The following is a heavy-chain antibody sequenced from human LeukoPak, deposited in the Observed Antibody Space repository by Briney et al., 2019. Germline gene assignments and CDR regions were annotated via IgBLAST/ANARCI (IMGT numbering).Heavy chain of an antibody. D-gene: IGHD6-19*01. J-gene: IGHJ6*02. Sequence: GGSLRLSCAASGFTFSSYDMHWVRQATGKGLEWVSAIGTAGDTYYPGSVKGRFTISRENAKNSLYLQMNSLRAGDTAVYYCARSANSGWYLGYYGMDVWGQGTTVTVS. V-gene: IGHV3-13*01. CDR3: ARSANSGWYLGYYGMDV. CDR2: IGTAGDT. CDR1: GFTFSSYD.